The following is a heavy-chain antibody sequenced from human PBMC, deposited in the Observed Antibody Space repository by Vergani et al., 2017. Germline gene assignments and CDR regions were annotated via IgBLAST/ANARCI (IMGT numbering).Heavy chain of an antibody. CDR2: ISAYNGNT. V-gene: IGHV1-18*01. CDR1: GYTFTSHG. Sequence: QVQLLQPGAEVKKPGAPVKVSCKASGYTFTSHGISWVRQAPGQGLEWMGWISAYNGNTNYAQKRQGRVTMTTDTSTSTAYMGLRSLRSDDTAVYYCARDKRTGSKKPYYYGMDVWGQGTTVTVSS. D-gene: IGHD1-14*01. CDR3: ARDKRTGSKKPYYYGMDV. J-gene: IGHJ6*02.